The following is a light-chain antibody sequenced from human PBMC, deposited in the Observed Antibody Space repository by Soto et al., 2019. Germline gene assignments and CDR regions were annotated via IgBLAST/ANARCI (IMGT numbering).Light chain of an antibody. Sequence: ALTQPASVSGSPGQSITISCTGTSSDVGDYNYVSWYQHHPGKAPKLMIYDVSNRPSGVSNRFSGSKSGNTASLTISGLQPEDEADYYCSSYTTSNTRQIVFGTGTKVTVL. V-gene: IGLV2-14*03. CDR1: SSDVGDYNY. CDR2: DVS. J-gene: IGLJ1*01. CDR3: SSYTTSNTRQIV.